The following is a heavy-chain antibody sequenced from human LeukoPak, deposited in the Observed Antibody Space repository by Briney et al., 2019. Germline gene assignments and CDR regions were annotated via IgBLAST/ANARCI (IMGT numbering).Heavy chain of an antibody. J-gene: IGHJ4*02. CDR3: ARDRASIVATDLNCDY. CDR2: PILGIA. V-gene: IGHV1-69*04. D-gene: IGHD5-12*01. Sequence: PILGIANYAQKLQGRVTITADKSTSTAYMELSSLRSEDTAVYYCARDRASIVATDLNCDYWGQGTLVTVSS.